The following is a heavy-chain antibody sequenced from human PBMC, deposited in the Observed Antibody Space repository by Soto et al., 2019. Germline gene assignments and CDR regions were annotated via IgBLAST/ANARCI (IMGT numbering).Heavy chain of an antibody. J-gene: IGHJ4*02. CDR1: GFTFSSYA. CDR3: AKANSFSCSGTTCYAFYFDY. V-gene: IGHV3-23*01. CDR2: ISGSGGRT. Sequence: EVQLLESGGGFVPLGGSLRLSCAVSGFTFSSYAMSWVRQAPGKGLEWISYISGSGGRTYYADSVKGRFTISRDNSKNTVYLQMNSLRVEDTAVYYCAKANSFSCSGTTCYAFYFDYWGQGTLVTVSS. D-gene: IGHD2-2*01.